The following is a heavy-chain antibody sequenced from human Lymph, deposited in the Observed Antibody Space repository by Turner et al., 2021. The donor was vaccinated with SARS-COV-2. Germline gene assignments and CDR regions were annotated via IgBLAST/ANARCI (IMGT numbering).Heavy chain of an antibody. CDR3: ARQRLTRYGMDV. Sequence: QLQLQESGPGLAKPSETLSLTCTVSGGSISCSSYYWGWIRQPPGKGLEWIGSIYYSGNTYYNPSLKSRVTISVDTSKNQFSLELSSVTAADTAVYYCARQRLTRYGMDVWGQGTTVTVSS. D-gene: IGHD2-21*02. V-gene: IGHV4-39*01. CDR1: GGSISCSSYY. J-gene: IGHJ6*02. CDR2: IYYSGNT.